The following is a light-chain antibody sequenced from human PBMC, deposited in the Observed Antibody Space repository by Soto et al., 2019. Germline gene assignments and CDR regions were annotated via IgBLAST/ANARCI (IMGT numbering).Light chain of an antibody. CDR2: DAS. CDR1: QDVSIF. Sequence: EILLAQSPATLSLSPGERATLSCKASQDVSIFLAWYQQKPGQAPRLLIHDASNRATGVPARFSSSGSGRDFTLTITSLEPEDFAVYYCQQRSTWLYTFGQGTKLEV. J-gene: IGKJ2*01. V-gene: IGKV3-11*02. CDR3: QQRSTWLYT.